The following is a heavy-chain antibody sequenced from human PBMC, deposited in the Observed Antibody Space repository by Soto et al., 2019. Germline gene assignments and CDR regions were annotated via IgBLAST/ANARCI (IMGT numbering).Heavy chain of an antibody. Sequence: ASVKVSCKASGYTFTSYGISWVRQAPGQGLEWMGWISAYNGNTNYAQKLQGRVTMTTDTSTSTAYMELRSLRSDDTAVYYCATRSGWDVYYYYGMDVWGQGTTVTVSS. CDR1: GYTFTSYG. CDR3: ATRSGWDVYYYYGMDV. V-gene: IGHV1-18*04. J-gene: IGHJ6*02. CDR2: ISAYNGNT. D-gene: IGHD3-3*01.